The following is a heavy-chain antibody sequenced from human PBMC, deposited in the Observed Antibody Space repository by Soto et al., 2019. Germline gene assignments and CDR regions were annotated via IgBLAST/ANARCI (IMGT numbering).Heavy chain of an antibody. J-gene: IGHJ4*01. V-gene: IGHV4-39*01. Sequence: SETLSLPGLVSGCAIGSTAYYWHWIRQPPGEGLEWIGNIYYTGTTDYNPSLRGRVTISVDRSKNQLSLKMTSVTAADTAMYFCARQQYTNSPYDYWGQGTLVTVSS. CDR2: IYYTGTT. CDR1: GCAIGSTAYY. CDR3: ARQQYTNSPYDY. D-gene: IGHD1-1*01.